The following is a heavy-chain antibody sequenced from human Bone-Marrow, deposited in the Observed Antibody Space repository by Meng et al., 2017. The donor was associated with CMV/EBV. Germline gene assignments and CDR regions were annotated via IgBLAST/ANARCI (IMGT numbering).Heavy chain of an antibody. CDR3: ARFVLTHYYYGMDV. CDR1: GFTFSSYS. CDR2: ISSSSYI. D-gene: IGHD2-8*01. V-gene: IGHV3-21*01. J-gene: IGHJ6*02. Sequence: GGSLRLSCAASGFTFSSYSMNWVRQAPGKGLEWVSSISSSSYIYYADSVKGRFTISRDNAKNSLYLQMNSLRAEDTAVYYCARFVLTHYYYGMDVWGQGTTVTVSS.